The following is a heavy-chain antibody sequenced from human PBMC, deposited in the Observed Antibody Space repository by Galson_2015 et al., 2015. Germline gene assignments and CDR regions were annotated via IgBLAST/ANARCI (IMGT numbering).Heavy chain of an antibody. CDR1: GYTFTSYA. D-gene: IGHD4-17*01. Sequence: SVKVSCKASGYTFTSYAMHWVRQAPGQRLEWVGWINAGNGNTKYSQKFQGRVTITRDTSASTAYMELSSLRSEDTAVYYCASGGMTTVTTPDYWGQGTLVTVSS. CDR3: ASGGMTTVTTPDY. J-gene: IGHJ4*02. CDR2: INAGNGNT. V-gene: IGHV1-3*01.